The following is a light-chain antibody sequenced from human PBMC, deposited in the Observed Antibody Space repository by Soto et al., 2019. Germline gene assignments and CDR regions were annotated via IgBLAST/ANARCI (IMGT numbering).Light chain of an antibody. CDR2: GAS. CDR1: QSVNSN. CDR3: QQYNNWLWT. J-gene: IGKJ1*01. Sequence: EIVMTQSPATLSVSPGERATLSCRASQSVNSNLVWYQQKPGQAPRLLINGASTRATGIPGRFSGSGYGTEFTLTLSSLQSEDFAVYYCQQYNNWLWTFGQGTKVEIK. V-gene: IGKV3-15*01.